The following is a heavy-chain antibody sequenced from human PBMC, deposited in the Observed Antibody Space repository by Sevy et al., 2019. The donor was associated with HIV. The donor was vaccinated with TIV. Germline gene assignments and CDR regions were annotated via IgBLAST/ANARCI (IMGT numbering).Heavy chain of an antibody. V-gene: IGHV3-23*01. J-gene: IGHJ6*02. CDR2: ISGSGGST. CDR3: AKGDRTFYGLDV. Sequence: GGSLRLSCAASGFIFSTYTMTWVRQAPGKGLEWVSGISGSGGSTYYADSLKGRFTICRDNSKNTVYLQMNSLRAEDTAVYYCAKGDRTFYGLDVWGQGTTVTVSS. CDR1: GFIFSTYT. D-gene: IGHD2-15*01.